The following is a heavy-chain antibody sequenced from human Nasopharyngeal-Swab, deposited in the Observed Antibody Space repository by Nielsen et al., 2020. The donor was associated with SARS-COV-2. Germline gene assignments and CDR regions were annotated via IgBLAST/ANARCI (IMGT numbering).Heavy chain of an antibody. CDR2: ISSSYDYT. J-gene: IGHJ4*02. D-gene: IGHD1-26*01. V-gene: IGHV3-11*06. Sequence: GESLKISCAASGFIFSDYYMTWIRQAPGKGLEWVSYISSSYDYTNYADSVEGRFTISRDNAKNSLYLQMNSLRADDTAVYYCARLRSGTYGGDYWGQGALVTVSS. CDR3: ARLRSGTYGGDY. CDR1: GFIFSDYY.